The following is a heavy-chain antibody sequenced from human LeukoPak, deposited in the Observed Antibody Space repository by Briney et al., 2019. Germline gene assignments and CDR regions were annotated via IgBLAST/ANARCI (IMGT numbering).Heavy chain of an antibody. D-gene: IGHD3-10*01. Sequence: GGSLRLSCVASGFTFKKYGIHWVRQAPGKGLEWVAVIWNDGSNEYYADSVKGRLASSRDNDKNTVNLQMNSLRAEDTAVYYCARDGSGLAVRGWFDFWGQGTLVTVSS. CDR1: GFTFKKYG. J-gene: IGHJ5*01. V-gene: IGHV3-33*01. CDR3: ARDGSGLAVRGWFDF. CDR2: IWNDGSNE.